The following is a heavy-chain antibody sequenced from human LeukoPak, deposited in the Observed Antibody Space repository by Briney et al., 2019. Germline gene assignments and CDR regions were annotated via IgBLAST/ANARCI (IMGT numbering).Heavy chain of an antibody. V-gene: IGHV4-34*01. CDR2: INHSGST. CDR1: GGSFSGYY. Sequence: PSETLPLTCAVYGGSFSGYYWSWIRQPPGKGLEWIGEINHSGSTNHNPSLKSRVTISVDTSKNQFSLKLSSVTAADTAVYYCARRSYYDSSGFSDYWGQGTLVTVSS. D-gene: IGHD3-22*01. J-gene: IGHJ4*02. CDR3: ARRSYYDSSGFSDY.